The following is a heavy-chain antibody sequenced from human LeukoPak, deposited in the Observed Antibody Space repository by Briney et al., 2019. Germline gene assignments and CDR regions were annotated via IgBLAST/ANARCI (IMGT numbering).Heavy chain of an antibody. J-gene: IGHJ4*02. V-gene: IGHV3-23*01. CDR2: ISGSGGIT. CDR1: GFTFAGYA. Sequence: GGSLRLSCAASGFTFAGYAMSWARQAPGKGLEWVSLISGSGGITYYADSVKGRFTISRDNSKNTLYLQMNGLRAEDTAVYYCAKDQAFGSGNYFDYWGQGTLVTVSS. D-gene: IGHD3-10*01. CDR3: AKDQAFGSGNYFDY.